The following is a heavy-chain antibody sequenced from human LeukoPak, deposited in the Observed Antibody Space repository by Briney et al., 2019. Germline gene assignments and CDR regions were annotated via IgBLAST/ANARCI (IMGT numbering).Heavy chain of an antibody. J-gene: IGHJ4*02. CDR1: GGSFSGYY. Sequence: SETLSLTCAVYGGSFSGYYWSWIRQPPGKGLEWIGEINHSGSTNYNPSLKSRVTISVDTSKNQFSLKLSSVTAADTAVYYCARHLNRKGYYFDYWGQGTLVTVSS. CDR3: ARHLNRKGYYFDY. V-gene: IGHV4-34*01. CDR2: INHSGST.